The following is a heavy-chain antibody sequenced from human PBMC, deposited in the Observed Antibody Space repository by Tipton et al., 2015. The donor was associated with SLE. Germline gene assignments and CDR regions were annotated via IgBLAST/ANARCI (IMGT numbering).Heavy chain of an antibody. CDR1: GGSFSGYY. Sequence: TLSLTCAVYGGSFSGYYWSWIRQPAGKGLEWIGRIYTSGSTNYNPSLKSRVTMSVDTSKNQFSLKLSSVTAADTAVYYCARDGLIAVAGFDYWGQGTLVTVSS. CDR3: ARDGLIAVAGFDY. J-gene: IGHJ4*02. V-gene: IGHV4-4*07. D-gene: IGHD6-19*01. CDR2: IYTSGST.